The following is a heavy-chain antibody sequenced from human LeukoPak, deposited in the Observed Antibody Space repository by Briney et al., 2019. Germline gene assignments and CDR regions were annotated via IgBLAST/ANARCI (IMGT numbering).Heavy chain of an antibody. D-gene: IGHD2-15*01. CDR3: AKDPFSYCSGGSCYNFDY. CDR1: EFTFSNYA. J-gene: IGHJ4*02. CDR2: ISGSGGST. Sequence: GGSLRLSCAASEFTFSNYAMSWVRQAPGKGLEWVSAISGSGGSTYYADSVKGRFTISRDNSKNTLYLQMNSLRAEDTAVYYCAKDPFSYCSGGSCYNFDYWGQGTLVTVSS. V-gene: IGHV3-23*01.